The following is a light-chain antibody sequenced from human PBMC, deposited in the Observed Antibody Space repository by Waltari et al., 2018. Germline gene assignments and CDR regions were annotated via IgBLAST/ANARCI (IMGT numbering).Light chain of an antibody. CDR3: QQSYRTPLT. Sequence: DIQMTQSPSSLSASVGDRVTITCRSSRTISTFLQWYQQKAGKAPKLLIYAASSLQSGVPTRFSGSGIGTDFTLTISYLQPEDFATYYCQQSYRTPLTFGGGTKVELK. CDR2: AAS. CDR1: RTISTF. J-gene: IGKJ4*01. V-gene: IGKV1-39*01.